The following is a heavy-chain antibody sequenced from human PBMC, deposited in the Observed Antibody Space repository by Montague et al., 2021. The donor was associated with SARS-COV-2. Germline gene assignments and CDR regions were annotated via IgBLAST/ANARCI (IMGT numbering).Heavy chain of an antibody. V-gene: IGHV4-59*01. Sequence: SETLSLTCSVSSGSISDYYWSWIRQPPGEGLEWIGYISHSGSTNYNPSLKSRVTTSLDMSKNDFSLTLNSVTAAGTAVYFCARVKKDGFNWGLDYWGQGTLVTVSS. CDR3: ARVKKDGFNWGLDY. D-gene: IGHD5-24*01. CDR2: ISHSGST. J-gene: IGHJ4*02. CDR1: SGSISDYY.